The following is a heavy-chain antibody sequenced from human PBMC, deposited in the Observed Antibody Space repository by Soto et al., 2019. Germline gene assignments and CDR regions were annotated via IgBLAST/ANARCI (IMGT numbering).Heavy chain of an antibody. J-gene: IGHJ6*02. Sequence: GSLRLSWSAGGFTFSSNAMSWLRHAPGKGLEWVSAISGSGGSTYYADSVMGRFAISRDNSKSTLYLQMNSLRTADTAVYYCANRAAAVGTGGATSCYYGIECCGQRTRGTASS. D-gene: IGHD5-12*01. CDR2: ISGSGGST. V-gene: IGHV3-23*01. CDR1: GFTFSSNA. CDR3: ANRAAAVGTGGATSCYYGIEC.